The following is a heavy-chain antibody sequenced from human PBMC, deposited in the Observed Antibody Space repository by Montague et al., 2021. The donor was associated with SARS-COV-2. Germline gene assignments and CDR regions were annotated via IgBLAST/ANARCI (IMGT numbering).Heavy chain of an antibody. CDR1: GGSFSDYY. D-gene: IGHD3-22*01. CDR2: INQRGTS. V-gene: IGHV4-34*01. Sequence: SETLSLTCAVYGGSFSDYYWSWIRQPPGKGLEWIGEINQRGTSNYNPSLKSRVSISVDTSKNQFSLYLSSVTAADTAVYYCARGRQHFNMIVVVMTGVEYYFDYWGQGTLVTVSS. J-gene: IGHJ4*02. CDR3: ARGRQHFNMIVVVMTGVEYYFDY.